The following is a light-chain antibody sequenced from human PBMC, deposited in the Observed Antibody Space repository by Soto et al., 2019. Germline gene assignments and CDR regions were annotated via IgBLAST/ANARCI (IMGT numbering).Light chain of an antibody. V-gene: IGKV1-39*01. Sequence: DIQMTQSPSSLSASVGDRVTITCRASQSIRTYLNWYQQKPGKAPKLLIYGAYYLQSGVPSRFSGSGSGTDFTLTISSLQPEDFATYYCQQSYMTFMYTFGQGTKLEIK. J-gene: IGKJ2*01. CDR3: QQSYMTFMYT. CDR1: QSIRTY. CDR2: GAY.